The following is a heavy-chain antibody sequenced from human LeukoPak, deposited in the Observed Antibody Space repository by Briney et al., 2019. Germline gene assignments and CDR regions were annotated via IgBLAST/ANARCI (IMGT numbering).Heavy chain of an antibody. Sequence: TSETLSLTCTVSGGSISSYYWSWIRQPPGKGLEWIGYIYYSGSTNYNPSLKSRVTMSVDTSKNQFSLKLSSVTAADTAVYYCARKSGYARGYWGQGNLVTVSS. CDR3: ARKSGYARGY. D-gene: IGHD5-12*01. J-gene: IGHJ4*02. V-gene: IGHV4-59*12. CDR2: IYYSGST. CDR1: GGSISSYY.